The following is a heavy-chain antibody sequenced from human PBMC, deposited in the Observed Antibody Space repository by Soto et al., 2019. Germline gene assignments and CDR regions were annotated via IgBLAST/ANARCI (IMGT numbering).Heavy chain of an antibody. V-gene: IGHV4-31*03. Sequence: TLSLTCTVSGGSINSGGYYWSWIRQHPGKGLEWIGSIYYNGNTYYNPSLKSRITISLDTSRNQFSLKLSSVTAADTAVYYCARLFYYDTSGSYYYFDYWGQGTLVTVSS. D-gene: IGHD3-22*01. CDR3: ARLFYYDTSGSYYYFDY. CDR1: GGSINSGGYY. CDR2: IYYNGNT. J-gene: IGHJ4*02.